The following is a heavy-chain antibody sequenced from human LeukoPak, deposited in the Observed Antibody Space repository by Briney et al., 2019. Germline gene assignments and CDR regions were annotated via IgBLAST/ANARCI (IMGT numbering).Heavy chain of an antibody. CDR2: ISGSGGST. CDR1: GFTFSSYA. CDR3: AKEDHYYGSGSYPDY. D-gene: IGHD3-10*01. V-gene: IGHV3-23*01. Sequence: PGGSLRLSCAASGFTFSSYAMSWVRQAPEKGLEWVSAISGSGGSTYYADSVKGRFTISRDNSKNTLYLQMNSLRGEDTAVYYCAKEDHYYGSGSYPDYWGQGTLVTVSS. J-gene: IGHJ4*02.